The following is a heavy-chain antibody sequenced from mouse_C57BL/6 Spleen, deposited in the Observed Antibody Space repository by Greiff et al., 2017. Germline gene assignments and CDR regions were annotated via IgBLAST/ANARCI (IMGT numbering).Heavy chain of an antibody. J-gene: IGHJ4*01. V-gene: IGHV1-18*01. CDR2: INPNNGGT. CDR1: GYTFTDYN. Sequence: VHVKQSGPELVKPGASVKIPCKASGYTFTDYNMDWVKQSHGKSLEWIGDINPNNGGTIYNQKFKGKATLTVDKSSSTAYMELRSLTSEDTAVYYCARVRHAMDYWGQGTSVTVSS. CDR3: ARVRHAMDY. D-gene: IGHD2-14*01.